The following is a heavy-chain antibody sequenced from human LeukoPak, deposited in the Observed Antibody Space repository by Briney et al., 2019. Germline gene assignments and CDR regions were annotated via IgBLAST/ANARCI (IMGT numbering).Heavy chain of an antibody. Sequence: PGGSLRLSCVASEFTFSTYGMHWVRHAPGKGLEWVAVISYDGSNKYCADSVKGRFTISRDNSKNTLYLQMNSLRADDTAVYYCATATGSIAVAPFDPWGQGTLVTVSS. CDR1: EFTFSTYG. CDR3: ATATGSIAVAPFDP. CDR2: ISYDGSNK. D-gene: IGHD6-19*01. J-gene: IGHJ5*02. V-gene: IGHV3-30*03.